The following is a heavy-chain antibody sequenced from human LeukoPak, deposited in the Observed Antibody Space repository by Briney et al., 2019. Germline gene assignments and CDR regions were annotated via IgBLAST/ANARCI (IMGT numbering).Heavy chain of an antibody. D-gene: IGHD3-9*01. CDR2: INHSGST. CDR1: GGSFSGYY. Sequence: PSETLSLTCAVYGGSFSGYYWSWIRQPPGKGLEWIGEINHSGSTNYNPSLKSRVTISVDTSKNQFSLKLSSVTAADTAVYYCARSRRYFDWLLKVYYYYGMDVWGQGATVTVSS. V-gene: IGHV4-34*01. J-gene: IGHJ6*02. CDR3: ARSRRYFDWLLKVYYYYGMDV.